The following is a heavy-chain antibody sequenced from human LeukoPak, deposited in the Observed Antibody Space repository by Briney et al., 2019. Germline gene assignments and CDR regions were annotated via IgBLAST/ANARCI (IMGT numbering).Heavy chain of an antibody. CDR2: IYTSGST. CDR1: GGSISSYY. J-gene: IGHJ6*02. Sequence: PSETLSLTCTVSGGSISSYYWSWIRQPAGKGLEWIGRIYTSGSTNYNPSLKSRVTMSVDTSKNQFSLKLSSLTAADTAVYYCARGGSSTSPYYYYGMDVWGQGTTVTVSS. CDR3: ARGGSSTSPYYYYGMDV. V-gene: IGHV4-4*07. D-gene: IGHD2-2*01.